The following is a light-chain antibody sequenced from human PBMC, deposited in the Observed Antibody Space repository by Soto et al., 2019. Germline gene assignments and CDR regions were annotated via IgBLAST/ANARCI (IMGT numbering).Light chain of an antibody. CDR3: QHFGSSQVA. CDR2: GAS. CDR1: QSVSSTY. J-gene: IGKJ1*01. Sequence: EIVLTQSPGTLSLSPGERATLSCRASQSVSSTYLAWYQQKPGQAPRLLIYGASSRATGITDRLSGSGSSRDFTLTISRMESEDFAEYDWQHFGSSQVAFGQGTKVEIK. V-gene: IGKV3-20*01.